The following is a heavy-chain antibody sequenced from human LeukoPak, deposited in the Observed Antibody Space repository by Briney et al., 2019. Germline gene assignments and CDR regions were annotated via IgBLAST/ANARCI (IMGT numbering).Heavy chain of an antibody. D-gene: IGHD4-17*01. CDR2: IYYSGST. J-gene: IGHJ3*02. CDR1: GGSISSYY. CDR3: ARILFQGITTVTIGAFDI. V-gene: IGHV4-59*01. Sequence: SETLSLTCTVSGGSISSYYWSWIRQPPGKGLEWIGYIYYSGSTNYNPSLKSRVTISVDTSKNQFSLKLSSVTAADTAVYYCARILFQGITTVTIGAFDIWGQGTMVTVSS.